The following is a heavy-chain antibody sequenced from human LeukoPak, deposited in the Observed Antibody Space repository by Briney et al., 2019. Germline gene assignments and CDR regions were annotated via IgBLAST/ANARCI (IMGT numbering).Heavy chain of an antibody. J-gene: IGHJ6*03. CDR1: GFTFSSYW. CDR3: ARDKRAATHYYYYMDV. V-gene: IGHV3-7*01. D-gene: IGHD6-25*01. Sequence: GGSLRLSCAASGFTFSSYWMSWVRQAPGKGLEGVANINQDGSEKYSVDSVKGRFTISRDNAKNSLYLQMNSLRAEDTAVYYCARDKRAATHYYYYMDVWGKGTTVTVSS. CDR2: INQDGSEK.